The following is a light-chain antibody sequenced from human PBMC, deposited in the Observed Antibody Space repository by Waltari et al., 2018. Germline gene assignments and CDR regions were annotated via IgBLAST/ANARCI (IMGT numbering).Light chain of an antibody. CDR1: SGHINNA. J-gene: IGLJ3*02. CDR3: QTWDTGSVV. Sequence: QLVLTQSPSASASLGASVKLTCTLSSGHINNALPWHQHQPVKGPRFLMKVKRDGSYIKGDGIPDRFSGSISGAERHLTISSLQSDDEADYYCQTWDTGSVVFGGGTRLTVL. CDR2: VKRDGSY. V-gene: IGLV4-69*01.